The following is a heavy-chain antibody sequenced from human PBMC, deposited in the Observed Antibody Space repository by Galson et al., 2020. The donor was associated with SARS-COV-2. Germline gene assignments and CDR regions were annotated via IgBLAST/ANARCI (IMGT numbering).Heavy chain of an antibody. J-gene: IGHJ6*02. Sequence: SGPTLVKPTQTLTLTCTFSGFSLSTSGMCVSWIRQPPGKALEWLGLIDWDDDKYYSTSLETRLTISKGSSKNQVVLTMTNMDPVDTATYYCARTQHPTTQYYYGMDVWGQGTTVTVSS. D-gene: IGHD3-16*01. V-gene: IGHV2-70*01. CDR3: ARTQHPTTQYYYGMDV. CDR1: GFSLSTSGMC. CDR2: IDWDDDK.